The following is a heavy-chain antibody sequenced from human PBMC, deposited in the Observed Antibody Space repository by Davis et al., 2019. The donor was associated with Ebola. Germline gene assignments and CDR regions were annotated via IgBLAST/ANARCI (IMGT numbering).Heavy chain of an antibody. D-gene: IGHD3-22*01. CDR2: IYYSGST. CDR1: GGSISSYY. V-gene: IGHV4-59*12. CDR3: ARGRNREIVVVITTPYYGMDV. Sequence: SETLSLTCTVSGGSISSYYWSWIRQPPGKGLEWIGYIYYSGSTNYNPSLKSRVTISVDTSKNQFSLKLRSVTAADTAVYYCARGRNREIVVVITTPYYGMDVWGKGTTVTVSS. J-gene: IGHJ6*04.